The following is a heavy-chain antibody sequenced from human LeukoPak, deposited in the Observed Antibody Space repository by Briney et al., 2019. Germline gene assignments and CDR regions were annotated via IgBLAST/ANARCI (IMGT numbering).Heavy chain of an antibody. CDR3: AKDMTADTAMPHYYGMDV. CDR2: ISWNSGSI. J-gene: IGHJ6*02. D-gene: IGHD5-18*01. Sequence: GGSLRLSCAASGFTFDDHAMHWVRQAPGKGLEWVSGISWNSGSIGYADSVKGRFTISRDNAKNSLYLQMNSLRAEDTALYYCAKDMTADTAMPHYYGMDVWGQGTTVTVSS. V-gene: IGHV3-9*01. CDR1: GFTFDDHA.